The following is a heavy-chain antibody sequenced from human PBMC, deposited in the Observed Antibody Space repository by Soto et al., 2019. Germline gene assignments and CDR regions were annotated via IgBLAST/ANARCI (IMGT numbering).Heavy chain of an antibody. D-gene: IGHD6-13*01. CDR3: ARGGRGSSWYFYGMDV. J-gene: IGHJ6*02. CDR1: GYTFTSYG. V-gene: IGHV1-2*04. CDR2: INPNSGGT. Sequence: ASVKVPCKASGYTFTSYGISWVRQAPGQGLEWMGWINPNSGGTNYAQKFQGWVTMTRDTSISTAYMELSRLRSDDTAVYYCARGGRGSSWYFYGMDVWGQGTTVTVSS.